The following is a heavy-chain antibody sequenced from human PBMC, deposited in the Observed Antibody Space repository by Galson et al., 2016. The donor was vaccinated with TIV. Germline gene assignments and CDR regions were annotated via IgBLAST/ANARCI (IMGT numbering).Heavy chain of an antibody. J-gene: IGHJ3*01. CDR2: IIPILGIK. V-gene: IGHV1-69*04. Sequence: SVKVSCKASGGTFTSYAISWVRQAPGQGLEWMGRIIPILGIKNYAQKFQGRVTITADKSTSTAYMELSSLISEDTAVYYCARKDSSVHGDLRGAFDVWGQGTKVIVSS. CDR3: ARKDSSVHGDLRGAFDV. CDR1: GGTFTSYA. D-gene: IGHD4-17*01.